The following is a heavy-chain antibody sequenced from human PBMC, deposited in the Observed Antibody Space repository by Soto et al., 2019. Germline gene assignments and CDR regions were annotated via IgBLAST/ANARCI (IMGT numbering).Heavy chain of an antibody. CDR1: GASISSYY. D-gene: IGHD5-12*01. CDR3: ARKTRGYDRTYYYYYHVEV. Sequence: SETLSLTCTVSGASISSYYWSWIRQPPGKGLEWIGYIYYSGSTNYNPSLKSRVTISVDTSKNQFSLKLSSATAADTAVYYCARKTRGYDRTYYYYYHVEVWGKGTTVTVPS. V-gene: IGHV4-59*08. CDR2: IYYSGST. J-gene: IGHJ6*03.